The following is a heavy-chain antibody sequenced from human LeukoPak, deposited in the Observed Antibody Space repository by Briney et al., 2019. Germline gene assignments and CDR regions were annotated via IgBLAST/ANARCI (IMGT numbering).Heavy chain of an antibody. CDR1: GFTFSSYS. J-gene: IGHJ4*02. Sequence: GGSLRLSCAASGFTFSSYSMNWVRQAPGKGLEWVSSISSSSSYIYYADSVKDRFTISRDNAKNSLYLQMNSLRAEDTAVYYCARDPIINDVGYFDYWGQGTLVTVSS. CDR2: ISSSSSYI. CDR3: ARDPIINDVGYFDY. V-gene: IGHV3-21*01. D-gene: IGHD3-10*01.